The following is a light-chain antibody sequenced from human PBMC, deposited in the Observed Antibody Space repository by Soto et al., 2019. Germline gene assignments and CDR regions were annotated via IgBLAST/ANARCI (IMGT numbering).Light chain of an antibody. CDR3: QQYGSSPWT. CDR2: GAS. J-gene: IGKJ1*01. Sequence: ETVLTQSPGTLSLSPGERATLSCRARQNIRSNYLAWYRQTPGQAPRLLIYGASNRATGIADRFSGSGSGTDFTLIISTLEPEDFALYYCQQYGSSPWTFGQGTKVEIK. V-gene: IGKV3-20*01. CDR1: QNIRSNY.